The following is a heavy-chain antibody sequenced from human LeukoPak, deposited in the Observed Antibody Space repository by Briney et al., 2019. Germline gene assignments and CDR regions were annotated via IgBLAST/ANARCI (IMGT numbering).Heavy chain of an antibody. V-gene: IGHV3-23*01. CDR1: GFTFDNYR. Sequence: GGSLRLSCTGSGFTFDNYRMSWVRQAPGKGLEWVSTVNADGGNTYYAESVKGRFTISRDNSKSTLILQMNSLRVEDTALYYCTKRVKYGGTWDHFADWGQGTLVTVSS. D-gene: IGHD1-26*01. CDR3: TKRVKYGGTWDHFAD. J-gene: IGHJ4*02. CDR2: VNADGGNT.